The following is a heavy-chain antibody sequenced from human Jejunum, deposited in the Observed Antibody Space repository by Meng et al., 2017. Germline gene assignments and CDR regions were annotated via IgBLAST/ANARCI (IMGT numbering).Heavy chain of an antibody. D-gene: IGHD6-13*01. V-gene: IGHV5-51*01. Sequence: GESLKISCKGSGYSFTNYWIGWVRQMPGKGLEWMGAIYPADSDTRYSPSFVGQVTISADKSTATAYLQWSSLKASDTAIYYCARSYSSTWYFRDVWFDPWGQGTLVTVSS. CDR2: IYPADSDT. J-gene: IGHJ5*02. CDR1: GYSFTNYW. CDR3: ARSYSSTWYFRDVWFDP.